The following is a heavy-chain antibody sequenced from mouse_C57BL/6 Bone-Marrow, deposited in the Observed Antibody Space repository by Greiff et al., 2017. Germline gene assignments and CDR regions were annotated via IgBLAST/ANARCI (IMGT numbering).Heavy chain of an antibody. Sequence: QVQLQQSGAELVKPGASVKISCKASGYAFSSYWMNWVKQRPGKGLEWIGQIYPGDGDTNYNGKFKGKATLTADKSSSTAYMQLSSLTSVDSAVYFCARNDYDYDAWFAYWGPGTLVTVSA. CDR2: IYPGDGDT. CDR1: GYAFSSYW. D-gene: IGHD2-4*01. J-gene: IGHJ3*01. CDR3: ARNDYDYDAWFAY. V-gene: IGHV1-80*01.